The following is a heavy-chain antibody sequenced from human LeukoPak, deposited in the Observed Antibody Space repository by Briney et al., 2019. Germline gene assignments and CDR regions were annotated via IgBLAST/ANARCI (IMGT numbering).Heavy chain of an antibody. V-gene: IGHV4-4*07. D-gene: IGHD3-10*01. CDR1: SGSISSYY. CDR3: ARAYYGSGSYYNVAWFDP. CDR2: IFTSGNT. J-gene: IGHJ5*02. Sequence: SETLSLTCTVFSGSISSYYWSRIRQPAGKGLEWIGHIFTSGNTNYNPSLKSRVTMSVDTSKNQFSLKLSSVTAADTAVYYCARAYYGSGSYYNVAWFDPWGQGTLVTVSS.